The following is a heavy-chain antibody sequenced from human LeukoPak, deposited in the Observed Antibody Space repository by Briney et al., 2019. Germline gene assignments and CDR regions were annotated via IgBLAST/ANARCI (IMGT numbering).Heavy chain of an antibody. J-gene: IGHJ4*02. D-gene: IGHD6-19*01. CDR1: GFTFSSYA. CDR3: AKDVVGQKWLENY. V-gene: IGHV3-30*04. Sequence: GGSLRLSCAASGFTFSSYAMHWVRQAPGKGLEWVALISYDGSNKYFADSVKGRFTISRDNSKNTLYLQMNNLRPEDTAVYYCAKDVVGQKWLENYWGQGTLVTVSS. CDR2: ISYDGSNK.